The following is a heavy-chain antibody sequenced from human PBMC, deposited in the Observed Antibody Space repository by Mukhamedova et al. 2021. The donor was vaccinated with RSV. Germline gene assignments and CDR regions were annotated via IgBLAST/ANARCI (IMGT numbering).Heavy chain of an antibody. CDR3: TRGRDYYYDY. CDR2: ISGGGGST. CDR1: GFTFSSYA. D-gene: IGHD3-10*01. J-gene: IGHJ4*02. Sequence: GFTFSSYAMRWVRQAPGKGLEWVSGISGGGGSTYYADSMKGRFTISRDNSKDTLYLQMNSLRAEDTAVYYCTRGRDYYYDYWGQG. V-gene: IGHV3-23*01.